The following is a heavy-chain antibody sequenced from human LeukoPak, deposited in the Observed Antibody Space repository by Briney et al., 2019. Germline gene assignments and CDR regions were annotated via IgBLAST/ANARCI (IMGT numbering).Heavy chain of an antibody. J-gene: IGHJ6*04. D-gene: IGHD2-2*01. V-gene: IGHV3-64D*06. CDR2: ISSNGGST. CDR1: GFTFSSYA. Sequence: TGRSLRLSCLATGFTFSSYAMHWVRQTPGKGLEYVYAISSNGGSTYYADSVKGRFTISRDNSKNTLYLQMSSLRAEDTAVYYCVKEEACSSTSCYLAGMDVWGKGTTVTVSS. CDR3: VKEEACSSTSCYLAGMDV.